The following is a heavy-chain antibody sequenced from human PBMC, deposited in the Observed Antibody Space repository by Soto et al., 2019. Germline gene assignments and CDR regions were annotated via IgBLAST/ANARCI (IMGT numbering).Heavy chain of an antibody. D-gene: IGHD3-3*01. CDR3: ASLITEYDFWRGHNWFDP. Sequence: SETLSLTCTVSGGSVSSGSYYWSWIRQPPGKGLEWIGYIYYSGSTNYNPSLKSRVTISVDTSKNQFSLKLSSVTAADTAVYYCASLITEYDFWRGHNWFDPWGQGTLVTVSS. CDR1: GGSVSSGSYY. CDR2: IYYSGST. J-gene: IGHJ5*02. V-gene: IGHV4-61*01.